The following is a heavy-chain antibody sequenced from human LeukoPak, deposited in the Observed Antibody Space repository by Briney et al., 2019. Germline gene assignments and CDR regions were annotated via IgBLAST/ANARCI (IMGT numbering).Heavy chain of an antibody. CDR1: GFAFGSYT. Sequence: GGSLRLSCAASGFAFGSYTMNWVRQAPGKGLEWVSSISSSSIYTYYADSVKGRFTISRDNAKNSLFLQMKGLRAEDTAVYFCARDRPPFENYYVSGSSLDYWGQGTLVTVSS. V-gene: IGHV3-21*01. CDR3: ARDRPPFENYYVSGSSLDY. CDR2: ISSSSIYT. D-gene: IGHD3-10*01. J-gene: IGHJ4*02.